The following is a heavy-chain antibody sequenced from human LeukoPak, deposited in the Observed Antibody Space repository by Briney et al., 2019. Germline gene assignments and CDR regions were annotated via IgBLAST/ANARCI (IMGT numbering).Heavy chain of an antibody. CDR3: ARLSTVTTSFDY. Sequence: KSSETLSLTCAVYGGSFSGYYWSWIRQPPGKGLEWIGEINHSGSTNYNPSLKSRVTISMDTSKNHFSLKMSSVTAADTAVYYCARLSTVTTSFDYWGQGTLVTVSS. J-gene: IGHJ4*02. CDR1: GGSFSGYY. V-gene: IGHV4-34*01. CDR2: INHSGST. D-gene: IGHD4-17*01.